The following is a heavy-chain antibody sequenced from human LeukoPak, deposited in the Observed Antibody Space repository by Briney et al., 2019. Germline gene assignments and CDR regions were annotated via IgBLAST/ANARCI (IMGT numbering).Heavy chain of an antibody. V-gene: IGHV1-2*02. CDR3: ARRATGDYDFWSGPRYYFDY. CDR1: GYTFTGYY. Sequence: ASVKVSCKASGYTFTGYYMHWVRQAPGQGLEWMGWINPNSGGTNYAQKFQGRVTMTRDTSISTAYMELSRLRSDDTAVYYCARRATGDYDFWSGPRYYFDYWGQGTLVTVSS. D-gene: IGHD3-3*01. CDR2: INPNSGGT. J-gene: IGHJ4*02.